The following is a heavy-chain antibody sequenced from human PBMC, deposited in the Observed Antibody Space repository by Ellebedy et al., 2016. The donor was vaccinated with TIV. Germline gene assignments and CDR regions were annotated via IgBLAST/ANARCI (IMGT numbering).Heavy chain of an antibody. J-gene: IGHJ4*02. V-gene: IGHV4-34*01. Sequence: SETLSLTCAVYGGSFSGYYWSWIRQPPGKGLEWIGEINHRGSTKYNPSLQSRVTISVDTSKNQFSLTLSSVTAADTAVYYCSNQATRSYTYGSGRSIDFWGQGTLVTVSS. D-gene: IGHD3-10*01. CDR2: INHRGST. CDR3: SNQATRSYTYGSGRSIDF. CDR1: GGSFSGYY.